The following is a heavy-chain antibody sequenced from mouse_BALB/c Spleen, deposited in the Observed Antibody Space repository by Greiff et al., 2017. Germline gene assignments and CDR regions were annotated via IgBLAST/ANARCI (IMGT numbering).Heavy chain of an antibody. CDR3: ARSGDYGYWYFDV. CDR2: IYPGNVNT. V-gene: IGHV1S56*01. D-gene: IGHD2-4*01. Sequence: VQLQQSGPELVKPGASVRISCKASGYTFTSYYIHWVKQRPGQGLEWIGWIYPGNVNTKYNEKFKGKATLTADKSSSTAYMQLSSLTSEDSAVYFCARSGDYGYWYFDVWGAGTTVTVSS. CDR1: GYTFTSYY. J-gene: IGHJ1*01.